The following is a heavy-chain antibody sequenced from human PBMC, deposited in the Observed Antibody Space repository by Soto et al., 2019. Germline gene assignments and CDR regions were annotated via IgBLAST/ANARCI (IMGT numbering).Heavy chain of an antibody. Sequence: PGGSLRLSCAASGSTFSSYGMNWVRQAPGKGLEWVSYISSSGSTIYYADSVKGRFTISRDNAENSLYLQMNSLRAEDTAVYYCARERMVHAYPYYMDVWGQGTTVTVSS. D-gene: IGHD2-8*01. J-gene: IGHJ6*02. CDR2: ISSSGSTI. CDR3: ARERMVHAYPYYMDV. V-gene: IGHV3-48*03. CDR1: GSTFSSYG.